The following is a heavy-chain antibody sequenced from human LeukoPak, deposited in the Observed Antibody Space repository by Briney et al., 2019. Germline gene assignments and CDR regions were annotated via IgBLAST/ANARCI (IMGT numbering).Heavy chain of an antibody. Sequence: GGSLRLSCAASGFTFSSYWMSWVRQAPGKGLEWVANIKQDGSEKYYVDSVKGRFTISRDNAKNSLYLQMNSLRAEDTAVYYCARDVFLFRVPPGPLDYWARELWSPSPQ. CDR2: IKQDGSEK. CDR3: ARDVFLFRVPPGPLDY. CDR1: GFTFSSYW. J-gene: IGHJ4*02. V-gene: IGHV3-7*03. D-gene: IGHD3-10*02.